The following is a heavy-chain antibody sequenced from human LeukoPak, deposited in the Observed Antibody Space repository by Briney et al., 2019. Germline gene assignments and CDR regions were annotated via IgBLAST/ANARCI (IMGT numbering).Heavy chain of an antibody. CDR3: ARDRVRKLGYFDY. V-gene: IGHV4-34*01. J-gene: IGHJ4*02. Sequence: PSETLSLTCAVYGGSFSGYYWSWIRQPPGKGLEWIGEINHSGSTNYNPSLKSRVTISVDTSKNQFSLKLSSVTAADTAVYYCARDRVRKLGYFDYWGQGTLVTVSS. CDR2: INHSGST. CDR1: GGSFSGYY. D-gene: IGHD6-13*01.